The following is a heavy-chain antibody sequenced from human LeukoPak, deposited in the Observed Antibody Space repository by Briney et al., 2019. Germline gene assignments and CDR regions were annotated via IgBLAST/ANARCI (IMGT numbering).Heavy chain of an antibody. CDR1: GDSISSHY. CDR2: IYDTGTT. D-gene: IGHD6-19*01. J-gene: IGHJ4*02. Sequence: SETLSLTCTVSGDSISSHYWSWIRQPPGKGLEWIAYIYDTGTTVSNPSLKRRVSMSLDRSKNGFSLQLTSVTAADTAVYYCAGIWYSSGYYFDYWGQGTLVTVSS. V-gene: IGHV4-59*11. CDR3: AGIWYSSGYYFDY.